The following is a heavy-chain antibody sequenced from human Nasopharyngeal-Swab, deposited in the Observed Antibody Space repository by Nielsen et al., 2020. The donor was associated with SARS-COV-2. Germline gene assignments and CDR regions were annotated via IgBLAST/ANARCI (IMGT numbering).Heavy chain of an antibody. CDR3: ASQSARYCSSTSCPPYTVDY. CDR1: GGSISSYY. D-gene: IGHD2-2*01. Sequence: SETLSLTCTVSGGSISSYYWSWIRQPAGKGLEWIGRIYTSGSTNYNPSLKSRVTMSVDTSKNQFSLKLSSVTAADTAVYYCASQSARYCSSTSCPPYTVDYWGQGTLVTVSS. J-gene: IGHJ4*02. CDR2: IYTSGST. V-gene: IGHV4-4*07.